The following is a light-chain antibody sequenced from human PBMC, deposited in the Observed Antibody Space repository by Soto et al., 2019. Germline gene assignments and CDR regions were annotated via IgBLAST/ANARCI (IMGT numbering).Light chain of an antibody. V-gene: IGKV3-15*01. J-gene: IGKJ4*01. CDR2: DTS. CDR1: QGIGAT. CDR3: QPYNYWTLT. Sequence: EIEMIQSPSTLSVSPGEGVTLSCRASQGIGATLSWYQHKPGQTPRLLIYDTSTRATGVPTRLSGSRCGAELTLTINSLQFEDFAVYYCQPYNYWTLTFGGGTKVDIK.